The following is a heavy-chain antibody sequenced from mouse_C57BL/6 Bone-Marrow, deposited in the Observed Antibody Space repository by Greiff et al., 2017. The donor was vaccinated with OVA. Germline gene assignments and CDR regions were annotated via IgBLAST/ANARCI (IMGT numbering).Heavy chain of an antibody. CDR3: ARRIYYYGSSDY. Sequence: EVKVVESGPVLVKPGASVKMSCKASGYTFTDYYMNWVKQSHGKSLEWIGVINPYNGGTSYNQKFKGKATLTVDKSSSTAYMELNSLTSEDSAVYYCARRIYYYGSSDYWGQGTTLTVSS. V-gene: IGHV1-19*01. D-gene: IGHD1-1*01. J-gene: IGHJ2*01. CDR1: GYTFTDYY. CDR2: INPYNGGT.